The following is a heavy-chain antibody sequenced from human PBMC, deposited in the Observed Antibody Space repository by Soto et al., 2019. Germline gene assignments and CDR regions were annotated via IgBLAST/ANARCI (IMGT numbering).Heavy chain of an antibody. CDR2: IYHSGST. J-gene: IGHJ3*02. V-gene: IGHV4-30-2*01. D-gene: IGHD3-22*01. CDR3: ARKMRYYDSSGYYSDAFDI. CDR1: GGSISSGGYS. Sequence: QLQLQESGSGLVKPSQTLSLTCAVSGGSISSGGYSWSWIRQPPGKGLEWIGYIYHSGSTYYNPSLKSRVPISVDRSKNQFSLKLSSVTAADTAVYYCARKMRYYDSSGYYSDAFDIWGQGTMVTVSS.